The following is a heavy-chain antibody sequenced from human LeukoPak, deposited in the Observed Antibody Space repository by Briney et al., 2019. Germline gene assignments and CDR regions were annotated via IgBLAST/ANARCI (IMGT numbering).Heavy chain of an antibody. Sequence: SQTLSLTCAVSGGSISSGGYSWSWIRQPPGKGLEWIGYIYHSGSTYYNPSLKSRVTISVDRSKNQFSLKLSSVTAADTAVYYCARGPYYYGSGSPSYYYGMDVWGQGTTVTVSS. CDR3: ARGPYYYGSGSPSYYYGMDV. D-gene: IGHD3-10*01. CDR1: GGSISSGGYS. CDR2: IYHSGST. J-gene: IGHJ6*02. V-gene: IGHV4-30-2*01.